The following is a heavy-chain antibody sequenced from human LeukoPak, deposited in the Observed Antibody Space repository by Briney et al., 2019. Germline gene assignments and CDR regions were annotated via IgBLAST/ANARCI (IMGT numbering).Heavy chain of an antibody. CDR2: ISSSSSYI. D-gene: IGHD3-9*01. V-gene: IGHV3-21*01. CDR3: ARDQTIYDILTVHYYYGMDV. J-gene: IGHJ6*02. CDR1: GFTLSSYS. Sequence: GGSLRLSCAASGFTLSSYSMNWVRQAPGKGLEWVSSISSSSSYIYYADSVKGRFTISRDNAKNPLYLQMNSLRAEDTAVYYCARDQTIYDILTVHYYYGMDVWGQGTTVTVSS.